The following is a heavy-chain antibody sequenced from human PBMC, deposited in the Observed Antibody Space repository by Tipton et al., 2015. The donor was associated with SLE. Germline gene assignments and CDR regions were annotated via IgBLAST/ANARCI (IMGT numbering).Heavy chain of an antibody. D-gene: IGHD3-3*01. CDR1: GYTFTSYG. Sequence: QSGAEVKKPGASVKVSCKASGYTFTSYGISWVRQAPGQGLEWMGWISAYNGNTSYAQKLQGRVTMTTDTSTSTAYMELRGLRSDDTAVYYCAGFSPWTYYDFWSGYYYFDYWGQGTLVTVS. J-gene: IGHJ4*02. CDR2: ISAYNGNT. V-gene: IGHV1-18*01. CDR3: AGFSPWTYYDFWSGYYYFDY.